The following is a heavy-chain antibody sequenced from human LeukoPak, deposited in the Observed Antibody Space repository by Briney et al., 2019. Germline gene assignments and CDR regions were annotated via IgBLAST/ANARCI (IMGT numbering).Heavy chain of an antibody. CDR3: ARPNRYDFWRTLGY. CDR1: GGSIRSGTDY. J-gene: IGHJ4*02. Sequence: SETLSLTCTVSGGSIRSGTDYWSWIRQPAGKGLEWIGRIYMSGSTDYNPSFKSRVTMSVDTPKNQVSLKLRSVTAADTAVYYCARPNRYDFWRTLGYWGQGTLVTVSS. D-gene: IGHD3-3*01. V-gene: IGHV4-61*02. CDR2: IYMSGST.